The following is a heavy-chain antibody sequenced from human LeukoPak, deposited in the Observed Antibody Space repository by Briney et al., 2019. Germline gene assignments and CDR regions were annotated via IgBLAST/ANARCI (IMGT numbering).Heavy chain of an antibody. V-gene: IGHV4-59*12. Sequence: SETLSLTCTVSGGSISSYYWSWIRQPPGKGLEWIGYIYYSGSTNYNPSLKSRVTMSVDTSKNQFSLKLSSVTAADTAVYYCAREVVVTAIGCWFDPWGQGTLVTVSS. D-gene: IGHD2-21*02. CDR3: AREVVVTAIGCWFDP. CDR1: GGSISSYY. J-gene: IGHJ5*02. CDR2: IYYSGST.